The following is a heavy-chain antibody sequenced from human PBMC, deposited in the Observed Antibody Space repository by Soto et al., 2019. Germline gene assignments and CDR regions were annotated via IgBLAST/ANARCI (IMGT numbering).Heavy chain of an antibody. CDR2: IYHSGST. D-gene: IGHD3-10*01. CDR3: ARVIGSYGSGSYYYDY. J-gene: IGHJ4*02. V-gene: IGHV4-30-2*01. CDR1: GGSISSGGYS. Sequence: QLQLQESGSGLVKPSQTLSLTCAVSGGSISSGGYSWSWIRQRPGKGLEGIGYIYHSGSTYYNPTLTSRVTKAVDRSKNQFSLKLSSVNAADTAVYYGARVIGSYGSGSYYYDYWGQGTLVTVAS.